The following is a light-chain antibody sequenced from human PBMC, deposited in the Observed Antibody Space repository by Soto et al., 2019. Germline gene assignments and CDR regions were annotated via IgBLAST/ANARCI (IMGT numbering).Light chain of an antibody. CDR1: QDINRW. Sequence: DIQMTQSPSTLSASVGDRVTITCRGSQDINRWLAWYQQTPGKAPKILIYNADTLESGVPSRFSGSGYGTEFILTISSLQPDDFATYYCQQFSPYWAFGQGTKVDIK. V-gene: IGKV1-5*01. CDR3: QQFSPYWA. J-gene: IGKJ1*01. CDR2: NAD.